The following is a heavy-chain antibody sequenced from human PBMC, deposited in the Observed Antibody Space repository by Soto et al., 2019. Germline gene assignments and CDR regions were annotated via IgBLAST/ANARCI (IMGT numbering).Heavy chain of an antibody. CDR3: VRSGHTFGGVM. J-gene: IGHJ4*02. CDR1: GASMNNYY. CDR2: MYSSGSS. V-gene: IGHV4-59*01. Sequence: SETLSLTCSVSGASMNNYYGSWVRQPPGRGLEWIGYMYSSGSSNYNSSLKSRVTISVDTSKNQFSLKLSSVTAAETAVYYCVRSGHTFGGVMWGLGTLVTVSS. D-gene: IGHD3-16*01.